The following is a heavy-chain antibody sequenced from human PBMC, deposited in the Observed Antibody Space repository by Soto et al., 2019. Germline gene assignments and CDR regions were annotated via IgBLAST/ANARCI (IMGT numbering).Heavy chain of an antibody. J-gene: IGHJ4*02. D-gene: IGHD2-15*01. Sequence: QVHLVESGGGVVQPGRSLRLSCAASGFTFSDSGIHWVRQAPGKGLEWLSVISYDGSNKYYAASVKGRFTVSRDNSKNTVYLQMNSLRAEDTAVYYCAKDDPVVVASTGGPDYWGQGTLVTVSS. CDR1: GFTFSDSG. CDR2: ISYDGSNK. V-gene: IGHV3-30*18. CDR3: AKDDPVVVASTGGPDY.